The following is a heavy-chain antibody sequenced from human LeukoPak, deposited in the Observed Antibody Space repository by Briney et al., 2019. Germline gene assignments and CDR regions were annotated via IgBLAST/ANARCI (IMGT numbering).Heavy chain of an antibody. CDR1: GDSVSSNRVT. Sequence: SQTLSLTCAISGDSVSSNRVTWNWIRQSPSRGLEWLGRTYYRSTWYNDYAVSVRGRITVNPDTSKNQFSLHLNSVTAEDTAVYYCARRLTQYDCFDPWGQGILVTVSS. J-gene: IGHJ5*02. CDR3: ARRLTQYDCFDP. V-gene: IGHV6-1*01. D-gene: IGHD2-2*01. CDR2: TYYRSTWYN.